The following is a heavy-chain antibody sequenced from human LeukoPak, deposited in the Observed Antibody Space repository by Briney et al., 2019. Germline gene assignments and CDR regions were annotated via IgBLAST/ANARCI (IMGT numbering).Heavy chain of an antibody. J-gene: IGHJ4*02. CDR3: AKDIGPYGSFFDY. D-gene: IGHD3-10*01. Sequence: GGSLRLSCAASRFTFDGYAMHWVRQAPGKGLEWVSAITWNSYNINYADSVKGRFTISRDNAKNSLYLQMNSLRTEDTALYYCAKDIGPYGSFFDYRGQGTLVTVSS. V-gene: IGHV3-9*01. CDR1: RFTFDGYA. CDR2: ITWNSYNI.